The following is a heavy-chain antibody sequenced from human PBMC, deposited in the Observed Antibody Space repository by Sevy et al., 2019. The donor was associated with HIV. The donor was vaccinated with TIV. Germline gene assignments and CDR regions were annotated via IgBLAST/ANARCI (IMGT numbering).Heavy chain of an antibody. D-gene: IGHD2-21*02. CDR3: TTEPFYCGGDCSIDY. Sequence: GGSLRLSCAASGFTFSNAWMSWVRQAPGKGLEWVGRIKSKTDGGTTDYAAPVKGRFTISRVDSKNTLYLQMNSLKTEDTAVYYCTTEPFYCGGDCSIDYWGQGTLVTVSS. CDR2: IKSKTDGGTT. J-gene: IGHJ4*02. CDR1: GFTFSNAW. V-gene: IGHV3-15*01.